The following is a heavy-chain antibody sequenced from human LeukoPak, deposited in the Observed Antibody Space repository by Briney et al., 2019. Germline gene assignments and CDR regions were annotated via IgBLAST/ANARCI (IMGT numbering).Heavy chain of an antibody. Sequence: SETLSLTCTVSGYSISSGYYWGWIRQPPGKGLEWIGSICHSGSTYYNPSLKSRVTISVDTSKNQFSLKLSSVTAADTAVYYCARDYVSGSFGPWGQGTLVTVSS. CDR1: GYSISSGYY. CDR3: ARDYVSGSFGP. J-gene: IGHJ5*02. V-gene: IGHV4-38-2*02. D-gene: IGHD3-10*01. CDR2: ICHSGST.